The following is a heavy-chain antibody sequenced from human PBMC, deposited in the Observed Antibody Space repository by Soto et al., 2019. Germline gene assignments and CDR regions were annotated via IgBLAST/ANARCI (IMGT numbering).Heavy chain of an antibody. J-gene: IGHJ6*02. CDR3: ARALVVLRRGYYGMDV. CDR2: IYYSGST. CDR1: GGSISSYY. Sequence: PSETLSLTCTVSGGSISSYYWSWIRQPPGKGLEWIGYIYYSGSTYYNPSLKSRVNISVDTSKNQFSLKLSSVTAADTAVYYCARALVVLRRGYYGMDVWGQGTTVTVSS. D-gene: IGHD2-15*01. V-gene: IGHV4-59*12.